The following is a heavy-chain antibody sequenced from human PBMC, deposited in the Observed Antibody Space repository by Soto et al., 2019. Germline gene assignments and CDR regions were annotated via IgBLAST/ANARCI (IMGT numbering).Heavy chain of an antibody. CDR3: GRKYCSGGSCTDLDS. CDR1: GFTFGSYW. Sequence: EVQLVESGGDLVQPGWSLRLSCAASGFTFGSYWMDWVRQTPGKGVVWVSRINSDGSSTRYADSVKGRFTISRTKSKNTLYLQMNSLGVEDSAVDYSGRKYCSGGSCTDLDSWGQGTLVSVSS. J-gene: IGHJ4*02. CDR2: INSDGSST. D-gene: IGHD2-15*01. V-gene: IGHV3-74*01.